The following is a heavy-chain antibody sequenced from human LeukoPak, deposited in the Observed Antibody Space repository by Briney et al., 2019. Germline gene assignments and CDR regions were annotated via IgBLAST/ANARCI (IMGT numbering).Heavy chain of an antibody. V-gene: IGHV1-46*01. CDR3: ARDDSRLIVVVPAAAPLGY. CDR1: GYTFTSYY. Sequence: ASVKVSCKASGYTFTSYYTHWVRQAPGQGLEWMGIINPSGGSTSYAQKFQGRVTMTRDTSTSTVYMELGSLRSEDTAVYYCARDDSRLIVVVPAAAPLGYWGQGTLVTVSS. CDR2: INPSGGST. J-gene: IGHJ4*02. D-gene: IGHD2-2*01.